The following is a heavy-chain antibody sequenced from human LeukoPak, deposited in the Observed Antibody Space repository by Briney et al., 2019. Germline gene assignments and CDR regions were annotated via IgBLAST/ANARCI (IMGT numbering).Heavy chain of an antibody. V-gene: IGHV3-21*01. J-gene: IGHJ6*02. D-gene: IGHD3-9*01. Sequence: NTGGSLRLSCAASGFTFSSYSMNWVRQAPGKGLEWVSSISSSSSYIYYADSEKGRFTISRDNAKNSLYLQMNSLRAEDTAVYYCASELPYYDILTGSDYGMDVWGQGTTVTVSS. CDR1: GFTFSSYS. CDR2: ISSSSSYI. CDR3: ASELPYYDILTGSDYGMDV.